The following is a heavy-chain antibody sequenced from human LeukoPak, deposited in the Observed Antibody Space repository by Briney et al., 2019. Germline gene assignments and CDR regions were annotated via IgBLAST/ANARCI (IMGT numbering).Heavy chain of an antibody. J-gene: IGHJ6*02. V-gene: IGHV3-30-3*01. CDR2: ISYDGSNK. D-gene: IGHD3-22*01. Sequence: GGSLRLSCAASGFTFSSYAMHWVRQAPGKGLEWVAVISYDGSNKYYADSVKGRFTISRDNSKNTLYLQMNSLRAEDTAVYYCARDQYYDSSGGLPYGMGVWGQGTTVTVSS. CDR3: ARDQYYDSSGGLPYGMGV. CDR1: GFTFSSYA.